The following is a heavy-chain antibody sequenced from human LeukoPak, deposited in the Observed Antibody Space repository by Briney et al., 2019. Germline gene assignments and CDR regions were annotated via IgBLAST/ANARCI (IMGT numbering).Heavy chain of an antibody. J-gene: IGHJ4*02. V-gene: IGHV3-23*01. CDR1: GFTFSSYA. D-gene: IGHD3-22*01. CDR3: AKERGPYYYDSSGYYDPYYFDY. Sequence: GGSLRLSCAASGFTFSSYAMSWGRQAPGKGLEWVSAISGSGGRTYYADSVKGRFTISTDNSKNTLYLHMNSLRAEDTAVYYCAKERGPYYYDSSGYYDPYYFDYWGQGALVTVSS. CDR2: ISGSGGRT.